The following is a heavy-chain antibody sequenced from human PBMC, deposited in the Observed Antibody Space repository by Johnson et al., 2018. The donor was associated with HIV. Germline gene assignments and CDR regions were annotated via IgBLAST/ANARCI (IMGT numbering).Heavy chain of an antibody. V-gene: IGHV3-7*05. J-gene: IGHJ3*02. CDR2: IEQDGSEK. CDR3: AKDFYSSQPEGAFDI. Sequence: VQLVESGGGVVQPGRSLRLSCAASGFTFSSYGMHWVRQAPGKGLEWVANIEQDGSEKYYVDSVKGRFTISRDNAKNSLYLQMNSLRAEDTAVYYCAKDFYSSQPEGAFDIWGQGTRVTVSS. CDR1: GFTFSSYG. D-gene: IGHD6-6*01.